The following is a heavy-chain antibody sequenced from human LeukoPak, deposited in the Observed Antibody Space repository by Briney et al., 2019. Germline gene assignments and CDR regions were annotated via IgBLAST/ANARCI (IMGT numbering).Heavy chain of an antibody. D-gene: IGHD3-22*01. CDR2: ISGAGSRT. V-gene: IGHV3-23*01. J-gene: IGHJ4*02. CDR3: AKDRGAYDAFDH. CDR1: GFTFDNYF. Sequence: GGSLTLSCAPSGFTFDNYFMNWDRHAPGNGLGWVSSISGAGSRTYYADSVEGRFTISRDNSKSTLSLQMNSLRAEDTAVYYCAKDRGAYDAFDHWGQGTLVTVSS.